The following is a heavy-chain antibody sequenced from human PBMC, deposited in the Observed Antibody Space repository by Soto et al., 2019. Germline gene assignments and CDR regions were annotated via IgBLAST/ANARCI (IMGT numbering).Heavy chain of an antibody. V-gene: IGHV1-2*04. CDR2: INPNSGGT. CDR1: GYTFTGYY. D-gene: IGHD6-19*01. CDR3: ARASSIAVAGIETRGWFDP. J-gene: IGHJ5*02. Sequence: ASVKVSCKASGYTFTGYYMHWVRQAPGQGLEWMGWINPNSGGTNYAQKFQGWVTMTRDTSISTAYMELSRLRSDDTAVYYCARASSIAVAGIETRGWFDPWGQGTLVTVSS.